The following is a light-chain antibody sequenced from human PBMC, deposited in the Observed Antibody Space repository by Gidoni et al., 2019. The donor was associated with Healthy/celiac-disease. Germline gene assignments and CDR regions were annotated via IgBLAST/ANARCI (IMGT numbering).Light chain of an antibody. V-gene: IGLV2-14*03. CDR3: SSYTSSSTLYV. CDR2: DVS. Sequence: QSALTQPASVSGSPGQSITISCTGTSSDVGGYNYVSWYQQHPGKAPTLMIYDVSNRPPGVSNRFSGSKSGNTASLTISGLQAEDEADYYCSSYTSSSTLYVFGTGTKVTVL. J-gene: IGLJ1*01. CDR1: SSDVGGYNY.